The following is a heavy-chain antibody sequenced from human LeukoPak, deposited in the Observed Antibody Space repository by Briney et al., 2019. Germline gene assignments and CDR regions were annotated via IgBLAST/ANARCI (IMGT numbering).Heavy chain of an antibody. V-gene: IGHV1-2*02. D-gene: IGHD2-21*02. Sequence: ASVKVSCKASGYTFTGYYMHWVRQAPGQGLEWMGWINPNSGGTNYAQKFQGRVTMTRDTSISTAYMELSRLRSDDTAVYYCARELLALVVTAIGAGDYYFDYWGQGTLVTVSS. CDR3: ARELLALVVTAIGAGDYYFDY. CDR1: GYTFTGYY. J-gene: IGHJ4*02. CDR2: INPNSGGT.